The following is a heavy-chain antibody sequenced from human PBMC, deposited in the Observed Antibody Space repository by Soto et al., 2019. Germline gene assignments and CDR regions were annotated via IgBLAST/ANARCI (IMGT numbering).Heavy chain of an antibody. CDR2: INPNGGST. CDR1: GYSFTSQY. V-gene: IGHV1-46*01. D-gene: IGHD2-21*01. Sequence: QVQLVQSGAEVKKPGASVKISCEASGYSFTSQYVHWVRQAPGQGLEWMGIINPNGGSTTYAQKCPGEAPRSRGTPPRTELRGRRRPTTGEPAVYYLGEEKGGRGGGGGTEPLDIWGQGTMVTVAS. J-gene: IGHJ3*02. CDR3: GEEKGGRGGGGGTEPLDI.